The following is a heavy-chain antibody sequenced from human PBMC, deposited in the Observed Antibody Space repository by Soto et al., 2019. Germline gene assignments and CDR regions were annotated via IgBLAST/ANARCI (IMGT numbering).Heavy chain of an antibody. J-gene: IGHJ6*03. D-gene: IGHD3-10*01. CDR2: ISGSGGST. Sequence: GGSLRLSCAASGFTFSSYAMSWVRQAPGKGLEWVSAISGSGGSTYYADSVKGRFTISRDNSKNTLYLQMNSLRAEDTAVYYCAKDPAGPPFFGGYYYMDVWGKGTTVTVSS. CDR1: GFTFSSYA. CDR3: AKDPAGPPFFGGYYYMDV. V-gene: IGHV3-23*01.